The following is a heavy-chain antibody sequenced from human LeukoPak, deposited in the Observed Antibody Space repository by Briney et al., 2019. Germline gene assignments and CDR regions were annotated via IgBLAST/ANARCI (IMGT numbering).Heavy chain of an antibody. CDR2: FDPEDGET. CDR1: GYTLTELS. D-gene: IGHD6-6*01. Sequence: ASVKVSCKVSGYTLTELSMHWVRQAPGKGLEWMGGFDPEDGETIYAQKFQGRVTMTEDTSTDTAYMELSSLRSEDTAVYYCVRKSAARRTSEFDYWGQGSLVTVSS. CDR3: VRKSAARRTSEFDY. J-gene: IGHJ4*02. V-gene: IGHV1-24*01.